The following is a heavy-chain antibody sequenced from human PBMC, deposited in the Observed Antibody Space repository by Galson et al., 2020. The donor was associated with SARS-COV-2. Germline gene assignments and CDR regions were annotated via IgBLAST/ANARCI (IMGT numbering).Heavy chain of an antibody. CDR2: ISSSSSYI. V-gene: IGHV3-21*01. CDR1: GFTFSSYS. D-gene: IGHD1-26*01. CDR3: ASGPVGATPYYYYGMDV. J-gene: IGHJ6*02. Sequence: GGSLRLSCAASGFTFSSYSMNWVRQAPGKGLEWVSSISSSSSYIYYADSVKGRFTISRDNAKNSLYLQMNSLRAEDTAVYYCASGPVGATPYYYYGMDVWGQGTTVTVSS.